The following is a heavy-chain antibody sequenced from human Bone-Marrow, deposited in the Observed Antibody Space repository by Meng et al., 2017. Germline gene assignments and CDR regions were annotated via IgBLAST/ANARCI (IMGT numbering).Heavy chain of an antibody. Sequence: QVHLQQWGAGLLKPSETLSLTCAVYGGSFSGYYWSWIRQPPGKGLEWIGEMHHSGSTNYNPSLKSRVTISVDTSKNQFSLKLSSVTAADTAVYYCARTRGYSYGYYGYWGQGTLVTVSS. J-gene: IGHJ4*02. V-gene: IGHV4-34*01. CDR1: GGSFSGYY. CDR2: MHHSGST. D-gene: IGHD5-18*01. CDR3: ARTRGYSYGYYGY.